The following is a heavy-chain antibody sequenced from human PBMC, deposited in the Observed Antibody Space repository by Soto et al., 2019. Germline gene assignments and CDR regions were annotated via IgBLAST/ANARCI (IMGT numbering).Heavy chain of an antibody. J-gene: IGHJ4*02. V-gene: IGHV4-59*13. Sequence: QVQLQESGPGLVKPSETLALTCTVSAASFSKYYWTWIRQPPGKGLEWIGYIYFNGNPNYNPYLKRRVTISVDTSKKQISLNLTSVTDADTAVYFCASVTFGGVVLAHWGQGTLVTVSS. CDR1: AASFSKYY. D-gene: IGHD3-16*01. CDR3: ASVTFGGVVLAH. CDR2: IYFNGNP.